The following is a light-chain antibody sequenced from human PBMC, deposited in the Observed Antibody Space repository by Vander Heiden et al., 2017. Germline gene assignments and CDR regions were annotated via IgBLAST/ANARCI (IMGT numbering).Light chain of an antibody. CDR3: QQSYSTPRT. J-gene: IGKJ2*01. V-gene: IGKV1-39*01. CDR1: QSISSY. Sequence: DIQMTQSPSSLSASVGDRVTITCRASQSISSYLNWYQQKPGKAPKLLIYAASSLQSGVPSRFSRSGSGTDFTLTISSLQPEDFATYYCQQSYSTPRTFDQETKPEI. CDR2: AAS.